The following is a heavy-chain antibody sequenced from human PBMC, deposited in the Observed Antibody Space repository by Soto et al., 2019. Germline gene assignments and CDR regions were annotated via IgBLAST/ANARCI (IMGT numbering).Heavy chain of an antibody. CDR2: LSSTGDYI. CDR3: ANSPGDGNCSGGSCYHDAFDL. Sequence: ELQLVESGGGLVKPGGSLRLSCAASGFIFSTYTMNWVRQAPGKGLEWVSSLSSTGDYIYYADSLKGRFTISRDNAENSLYLQMSSLSAEDTAVYYCANSPGDGNCSGGSCYHDAFDLWGQGTMVTVSS. J-gene: IGHJ3*01. D-gene: IGHD2-15*01. CDR1: GFIFSTYT. V-gene: IGHV3-21*01.